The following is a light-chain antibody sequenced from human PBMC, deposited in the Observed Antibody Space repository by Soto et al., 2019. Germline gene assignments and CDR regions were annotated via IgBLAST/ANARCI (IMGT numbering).Light chain of an antibody. Sequence: IVLTQSPGTLSVSPGEIATLSCSSSQSVSSNLAWHQQKPGQAPRLLIYGASIRATGIPARFSGSGSGTEFTLTISSLQPEDFATYYCQQLNSYPRTFGQGTKVDIK. V-gene: IGKV3-15*01. CDR2: GAS. CDR1: QSVSSN. CDR3: QQLNSYPRT. J-gene: IGKJ1*01.